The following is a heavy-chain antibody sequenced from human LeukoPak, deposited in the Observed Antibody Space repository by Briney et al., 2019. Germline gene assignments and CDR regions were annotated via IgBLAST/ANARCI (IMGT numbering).Heavy chain of an antibody. Sequence: SETLSLTCTVSGGSISNYWSWIRQPPGKGLEWIGYIYYSGSTNYNPSLKSRVTISVDTSKNQFSLKLSSVTAADTAVYYCARDVRIQLWHPTYYYYYGMDVWGQGTTVTVSS. CDR1: GGSISNY. CDR3: ARDVRIQLWHPTYYYYYGMDV. V-gene: IGHV4-59*01. D-gene: IGHD5-18*01. J-gene: IGHJ6*02. CDR2: IYYSGST.